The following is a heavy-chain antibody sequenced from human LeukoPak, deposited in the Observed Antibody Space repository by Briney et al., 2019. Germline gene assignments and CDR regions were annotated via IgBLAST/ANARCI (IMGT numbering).Heavy chain of an antibody. CDR2: MFHSGTT. CDR1: GFSVSNGYY. Sequence: SETLSLTCTVSGFSVSNGYYWGWIRQPPGKGLEWLGTMFHSGTTYYNSSLKSRVTISVDTSKNQFSLRVSSVTAADTAVYYCARDRSMVRGLNMGHFDYWGQGALVTVSS. V-gene: IGHV4-38-2*02. CDR3: ARDRSMVRGLNMGHFDY. D-gene: IGHD3-10*01. J-gene: IGHJ4*01.